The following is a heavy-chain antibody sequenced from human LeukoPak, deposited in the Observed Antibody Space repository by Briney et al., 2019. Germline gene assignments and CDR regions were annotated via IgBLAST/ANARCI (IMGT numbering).Heavy chain of an antibody. Sequence: ASVKVSCKASGYTFTSYDINWVRQATGQGLEWMGWMNSNSGNTGYAQKFQGRVTMTRNTSISTAYMELSSLRSEDTAVYYCARRDGYNYLDFDYWGQGTLVTVSS. V-gene: IGHV1-8*01. J-gene: IGHJ4*02. D-gene: IGHD5-24*01. CDR1: GYTFTSYD. CDR3: ARRDGYNYLDFDY. CDR2: MNSNSGNT.